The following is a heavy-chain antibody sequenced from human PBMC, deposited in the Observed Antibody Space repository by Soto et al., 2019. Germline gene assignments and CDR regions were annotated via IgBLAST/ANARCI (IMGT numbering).Heavy chain of an antibody. CDR2: ISGSGGRT. CDR1: GFTFSNYG. D-gene: IGHD2-15*01. CDR3: AKSDCSGGSCYLPFDC. Sequence: LRLSCAASGFTFSNYGMSWVRQAPGKGLEWVSSISGSGGRTYYADSVKGRFTISRDNSKNTLYLQTDSLRAEDTAFYYCAKSDCSGGSCYLPFDCWGQGTLVTVSS. V-gene: IGHV3-23*01. J-gene: IGHJ4*02.